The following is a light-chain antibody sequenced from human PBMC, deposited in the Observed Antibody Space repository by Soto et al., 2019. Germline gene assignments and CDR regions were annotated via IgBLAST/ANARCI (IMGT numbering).Light chain of an antibody. J-gene: IGKJ3*01. Sequence: EVVLTQSPGTLSLSPGERATLSCRASQSVSSNLAWYQQKPGQAPRLLIYGASTRATGIPARFSGSGSGTEFTLTISSLQSEDFAVYYCQQYNNWLFTFGPGTKVDI. V-gene: IGKV3-15*01. CDR2: GAS. CDR1: QSVSSN. CDR3: QQYNNWLFT.